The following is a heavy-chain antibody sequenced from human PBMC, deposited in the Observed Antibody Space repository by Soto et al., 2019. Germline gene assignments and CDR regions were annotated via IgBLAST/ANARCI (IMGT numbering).Heavy chain of an antibody. CDR3: ARTAGTYYAES. D-gene: IGHD1-26*01. CDR2: ISTGGGTK. V-gene: IGHV3-48*04. Sequence: GRSLRLSCAASGFTFSSYAMSWVRQAPGKGLEWVSYISTGGGTKFSADSVKGRFTISRDNAKNSLYLQMNNLRAEDTAMYYCARTAGTYYAESWGQGTLVTVSS. CDR1: GFTFSSYA. J-gene: IGHJ4*02.